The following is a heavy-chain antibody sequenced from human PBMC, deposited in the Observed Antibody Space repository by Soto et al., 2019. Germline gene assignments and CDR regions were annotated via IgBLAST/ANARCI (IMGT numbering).Heavy chain of an antibody. D-gene: IGHD3-10*01. J-gene: IGHJ6*01. CDR3: AKIIGSGTAYRQYYYYGMDV. V-gene: IGHV3-30*18. Sequence: GGSLRLSCAASGFTFSSYGMHWVRQAPGKGLEWVAVISYDGSNKYYADSVKGRFTISSDNSKDTLYLQMNSLRAEDTAVYYCAKIIGSGTAYRQYYYYGMDVWGQGTTVTVSS. CDR2: ISYDGSNK. CDR1: GFTFSSYG.